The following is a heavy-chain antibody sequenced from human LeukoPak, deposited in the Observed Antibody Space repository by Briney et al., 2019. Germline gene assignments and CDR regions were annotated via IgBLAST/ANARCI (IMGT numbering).Heavy chain of an antibody. V-gene: IGHV1-18*01. Sequence: GASVKVSCKASGYTFTSYGISWVRQAPGQGLEWMGWISAYNGNTNYAQKLQGRVTITTDTSTSTAYMELRSLRSDDTAVYYCARVAFGSGSYRYWYFDLWGRGTLVTVSS. CDR2: ISAYNGNT. J-gene: IGHJ2*01. D-gene: IGHD3-10*01. CDR3: ARVAFGSGSYRYWYFDL. CDR1: GYTFTSYG.